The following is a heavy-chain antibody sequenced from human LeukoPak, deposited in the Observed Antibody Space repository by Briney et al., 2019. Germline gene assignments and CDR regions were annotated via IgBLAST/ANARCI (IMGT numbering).Heavy chain of an antibody. V-gene: IGHV3-9*01. J-gene: IGHJ2*01. Sequence: GGSLRLSCAASGFTFSSYWMHWVRQAPGKGLEWVSGISWNSGSIGYADSVKGRFTISRDNAKNSLYLQMNSLRAEDTALYYCAKDGGGSGWPYWYFDLWGRGTLVTVSS. D-gene: IGHD6-19*01. CDR3: AKDGGGSGWPYWYFDL. CDR1: GFTFSSYW. CDR2: ISWNSGSI.